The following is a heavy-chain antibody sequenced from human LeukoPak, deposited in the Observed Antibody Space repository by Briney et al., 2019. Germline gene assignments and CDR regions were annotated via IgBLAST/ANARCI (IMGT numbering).Heavy chain of an antibody. V-gene: IGHV1-69*04. D-gene: IGHD2-2*01. CDR2: IIPIFGIA. J-gene: IGHJ6*02. Sequence: GASLKVSPKASGGTPSSYAISWVPQAPGQGLEWMGRIIPIFGIANYAQKFQGRVTITADKSTSTAYMELSSLRSEDTAVYYCAREQYQLLLSPSDYYYYGMDVWGQGTTVTVSS. CDR1: GGTPSSYA. CDR3: AREQYQLLLSPSDYYYYGMDV.